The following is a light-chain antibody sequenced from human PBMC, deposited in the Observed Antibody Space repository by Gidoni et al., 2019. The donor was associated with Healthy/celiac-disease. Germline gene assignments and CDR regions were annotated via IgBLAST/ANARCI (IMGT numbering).Light chain of an antibody. CDR3: QQRSNWPLT. J-gene: IGKJ4*01. V-gene: IGKV3-11*01. CDR1: QSVSSY. CDR2: DAS. Sequence: EFVLTQSPATLSLSPGERATLSCSASQSVSSYLAWYQQKPGQAPRLLIYDASNRATGIPARFSGSGSGTDFTLTISSLEPEDFAVYYCQQRSNWPLTFGGGTKVEIK.